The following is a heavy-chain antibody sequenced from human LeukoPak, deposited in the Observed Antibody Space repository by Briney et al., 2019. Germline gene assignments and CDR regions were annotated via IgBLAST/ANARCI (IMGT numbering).Heavy chain of an antibody. CDR2: IVVDNVNT. CDR3: AASMYDSSGYYSYDFYGKDV. D-gene: IGHD3-22*01. J-gene: IGHJ6*02. Sequence: GASVKVSCKASGFSFSSSAVQWVRQARGQRLEWIGWIVVDNVNTNYAQKFQGRVTITRDMSTSTAYMELSSLRSEDTAVYYCAASMYDSSGYYSYDFYGKDVWGQGTTVTVSS. V-gene: IGHV1-58*01. CDR1: GFSFSSSA.